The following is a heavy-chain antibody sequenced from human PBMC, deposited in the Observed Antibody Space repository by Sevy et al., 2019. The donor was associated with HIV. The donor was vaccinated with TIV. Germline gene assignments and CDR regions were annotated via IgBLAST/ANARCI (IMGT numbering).Heavy chain of an antibody. CDR2: ISSSSSYI. J-gene: IGHJ3*02. D-gene: IGHD2-15*01. CDR1: GFTFSSYS. CDR3: ARERGIVVVVAATHDAFDI. V-gene: IGHV3-21*01. Sequence: GGSLRLSCAAPGFTFSSYSMNWVRQAPGKGLEWVSSISSSSSYIYYADSVKGRFTISRDNAKNSLYLQMNSLRAEDTAVYYCARERGIVVVVAATHDAFDIWGQGTMVTV.